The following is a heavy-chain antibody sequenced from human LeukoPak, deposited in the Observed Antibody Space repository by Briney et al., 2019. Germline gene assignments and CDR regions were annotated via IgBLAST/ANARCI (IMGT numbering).Heavy chain of an antibody. Sequence: GGSLSLSCAASGFTFSSYSMNWVRQAPGKGLEWVSYISSSSSTIYYADSVKGRFTISRDNAKNSLYLQMNSLRAEDTAVYYCAREAGTDAFDIWGQGTMVTVSS. CDR2: ISSSSSTI. D-gene: IGHD6-13*01. CDR1: GFTFSSYS. CDR3: AREAGTDAFDI. V-gene: IGHV3-48*01. J-gene: IGHJ3*02.